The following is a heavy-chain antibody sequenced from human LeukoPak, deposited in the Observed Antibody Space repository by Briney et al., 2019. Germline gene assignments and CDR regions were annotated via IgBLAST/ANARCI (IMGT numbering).Heavy chain of an antibody. CDR1: GFTFGDYA. J-gene: IGHJ4*02. CDR3: TRDQTPYY. Sequence: GGSLRLSCTASGFTFGDYAMTWVRQAPGKVREWVGFIRSKVYGGTPEYAASVKGKFTISRDDSKGIAYLQMNSLKTEDTAVYYCTRDQTPYYWGQGTLVTVSS. V-gene: IGHV3-49*04. CDR2: IRSKVYGGTP.